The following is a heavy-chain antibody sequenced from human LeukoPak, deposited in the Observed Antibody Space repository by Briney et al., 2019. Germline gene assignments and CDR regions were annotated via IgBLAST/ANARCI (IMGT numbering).Heavy chain of an antibody. J-gene: IGHJ4*02. Sequence: LEWVSVIGPDGGGIQYVDSVKGRFTISRDNSKNTLYLQMNSLRAEDTAVYYCAKVPGYNGYDYWGQGTLVTVSS. CDR2: IGPDGGGI. D-gene: IGHD5-12*01. V-gene: IGHV3-23*01. CDR3: AKVPGYNGYDY.